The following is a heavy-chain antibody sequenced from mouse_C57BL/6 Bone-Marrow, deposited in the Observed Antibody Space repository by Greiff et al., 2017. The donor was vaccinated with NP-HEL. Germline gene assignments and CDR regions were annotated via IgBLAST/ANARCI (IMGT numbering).Heavy chain of an antibody. CDR3: VRSNGSSYWYFDV. D-gene: IGHD1-1*01. V-gene: IGHV10-1*01. CDR2: IRSKSNNYAT. Sequence: DVQLQESGGGLVQPKGSLKLSCAASGFSFNTYAMNWVRQAPGKGLEWVARIRSKSNNYATYYADSVKDRFTISRDDSESMLYLQMNNLKTEDTAMYYCVRSNGSSYWYFDVWGTGTTVTVSS. CDR1: GFSFNTYA. J-gene: IGHJ1*03.